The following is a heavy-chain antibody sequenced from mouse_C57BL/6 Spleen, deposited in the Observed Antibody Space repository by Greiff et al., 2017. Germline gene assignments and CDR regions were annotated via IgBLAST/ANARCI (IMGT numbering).Heavy chain of an antibody. J-gene: IGHJ4*01. V-gene: IGHV1-15*01. CDR2: IDPETGGT. CDR3: TRRGVITTAPLAMDY. D-gene: IGHD1-1*01. Sequence: VQLVESGAELVRPGASVTLSCKASGYTFTDYEMHWVKQTPVHGLEWIGAIDPETGGTAYNQKFKGKAILTADKSSSTAYMELRSLTSEDSAVYYCTRRGVITTAPLAMDYWGQGTSVTVSS. CDR1: GYTFTDYE.